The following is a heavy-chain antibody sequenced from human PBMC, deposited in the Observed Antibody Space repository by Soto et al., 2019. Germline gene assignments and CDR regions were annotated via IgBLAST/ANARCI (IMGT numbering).Heavy chain of an antibody. V-gene: IGHV1-46*01. D-gene: IGHD6-19*01. CDR2: INPSGGST. CDR1: GGTFSSYA. CDR3: ARDGRRSYSSAWYYFDY. J-gene: IGHJ4*02. Sequence: GSSVKVSCNASGGTFSSYAISWVRQAPGQGLEWMGIINPSGGSTSYAQKFQGRVTMTRDTSTSTVYMELSSLRSEDTAVYYCARDGRRSYSSAWYYFDYWGQGTLVTVSS.